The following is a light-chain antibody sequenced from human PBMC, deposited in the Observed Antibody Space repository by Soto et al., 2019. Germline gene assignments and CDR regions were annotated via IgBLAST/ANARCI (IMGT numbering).Light chain of an antibody. Sequence: EIVMTQSPATLSVSPGARATLSCRASQTVGSNLAWYQQKRGQAPRLLIYDASTRATGIPARFSGSGSGTDFTLTISSLQSEDFALYYCQQYNYWPRTFCQGSKLEIK. CDR3: QQYNYWPRT. CDR2: DAS. CDR1: QTVGSN. V-gene: IGKV3D-15*01. J-gene: IGKJ2*01.